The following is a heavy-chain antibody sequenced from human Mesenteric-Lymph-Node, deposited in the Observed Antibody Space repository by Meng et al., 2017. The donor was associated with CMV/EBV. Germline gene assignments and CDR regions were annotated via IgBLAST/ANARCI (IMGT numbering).Heavy chain of an antibody. CDR2: IRYDGSNK. D-gene: IGHD2-2*01. CDR1: GFTFSSYG. V-gene: IGHV3-30*02. CDR3: AKVSPPRSLYIVVVPAAADYYGMDV. J-gene: IGHJ6*02. Sequence: GESLKISCAASGFTFSSYGMHWVRQAPGKGLEWVAFIRYDGSNKYYADSVKGRFTISRDNSKNTLYLQMNSQRAEDTAVYYCAKVSPPRSLYIVVVPAAADYYGMDVWGQGTTVTVSS.